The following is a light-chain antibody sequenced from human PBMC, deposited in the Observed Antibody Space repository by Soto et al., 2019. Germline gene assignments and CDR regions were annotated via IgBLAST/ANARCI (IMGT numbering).Light chain of an antibody. V-gene: IGKV3-20*01. Sequence: EIVLTQSPGTLSLSPGERVTLSCRASQSVSSSYLAWYQQKPGQAPRLLIYGASSRATGIPDRFSGSGSGTDFTLTISRLEPEDFAVYYCQQCGSLSWTFGQGTKVEIK. CDR3: QQCGSLSWT. CDR2: GAS. CDR1: QSVSSSY. J-gene: IGKJ1*01.